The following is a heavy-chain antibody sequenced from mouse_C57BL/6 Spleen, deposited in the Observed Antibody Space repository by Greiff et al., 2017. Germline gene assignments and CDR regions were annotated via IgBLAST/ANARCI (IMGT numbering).Heavy chain of an antibody. CDR1: GYAFSSYW. V-gene: IGHV1-80*01. Sequence: QVQVVESGAELVKPGASVKISCKASGYAFSSYWMNWVKQRPGKGLEWIGQIYPGDGDTNYHAKFKGKATLTADKSSSTAFMRLSSVTSEDSAVYCCANAVFDDWGTGTPVTVSS. J-gene: IGHJ1*03. CDR3: ANAVFDD. CDR2: IYPGDGDT.